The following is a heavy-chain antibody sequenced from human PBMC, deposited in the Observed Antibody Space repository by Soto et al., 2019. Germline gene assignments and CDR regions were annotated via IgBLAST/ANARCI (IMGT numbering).Heavy chain of an antibody. CDR3: ARVSPSLNFDY. Sequence: GGSLRLSCAASGFTFSSYWMHWVRQVPGKGLVWVSRINSDGSSTSYADSVKGRFTISRDNAKNTLYLQMNSLRAEDTAVYYCARVSPSLNFDYWGQGTLVTVSS. D-gene: IGHD2-2*01. J-gene: IGHJ4*02. CDR1: GFTFSSYW. V-gene: IGHV3-74*01. CDR2: INSDGSST.